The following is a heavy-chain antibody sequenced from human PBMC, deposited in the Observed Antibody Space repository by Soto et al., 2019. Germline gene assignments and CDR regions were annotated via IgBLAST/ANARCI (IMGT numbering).Heavy chain of an antibody. D-gene: IGHD3-9*01. CDR3: ARETGLRYFDWLPEYYYYGMDV. V-gene: IGHV3-21*01. CDR2: ISSSSSYI. Sequence: GGSLRLSCAASRFTFSSYSMNWVRQAPGKGLEWVSSISSSSSYIYYADSVKGRFTISRDNAKNSLYLQMNSLRAEDTAVYYCARETGLRYFDWLPEYYYYGMDVWGQGTTVTVSS. CDR1: RFTFSSYS. J-gene: IGHJ6*02.